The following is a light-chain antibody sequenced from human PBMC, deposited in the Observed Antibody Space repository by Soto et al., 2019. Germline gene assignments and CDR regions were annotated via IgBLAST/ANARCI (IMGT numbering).Light chain of an antibody. V-gene: IGKV3-20*01. CDR1: QSINNNY. J-gene: IGKJ1*01. Sequence: EIVLPQSPGTLSLSPGERATLSCRASQSINNNYLAWYQQNPGQAPRLLIYGASSRATGIPDKFSGSGSGTDFNLTISRLEPEDFAVYYCQQYGSSRWTFGQGTKVEIK. CDR3: QQYGSSRWT. CDR2: GAS.